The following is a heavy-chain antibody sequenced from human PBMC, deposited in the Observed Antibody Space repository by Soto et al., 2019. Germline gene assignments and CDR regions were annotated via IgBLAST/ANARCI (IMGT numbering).Heavy chain of an antibody. CDR2: IYCGGST. J-gene: IGHJ4*02. V-gene: IGHV3-53*01. CDR3: ARFSGYPNYYFDY. Sequence: EVQLVESGGGLIQPGGSLSLSCTASGFTVSRTYMSWVRQDPGKGLEWVSVIYCGGSTYYADSVKGRFTISRDSSKNTLYLQMNSLRAEDTAVYYCARFSGYPNYYFDYCGQGTLVTGSS. CDR1: GFTVSRTY. D-gene: IGHD3-9*01.